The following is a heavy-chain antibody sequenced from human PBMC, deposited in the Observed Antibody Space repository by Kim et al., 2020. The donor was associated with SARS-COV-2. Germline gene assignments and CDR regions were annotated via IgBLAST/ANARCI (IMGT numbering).Heavy chain of an antibody. Sequence: ASVKVSCKASGYTFTRHDITWVRQATGQGLEWMGWINPKSGYTGFAQKFQGRVTMTRDTSISTAYMELSSLRSEDTDVYYCARGLWTGSTLYSYYMDVWGKGTAATVSS. V-gene: IGHV1-8*01. CDR3: ARGLWTGSTLYSYYMDV. J-gene: IGHJ6*03. CDR1: GYTFTRHD. CDR2: INPKSGYT. D-gene: IGHD1-7*01.